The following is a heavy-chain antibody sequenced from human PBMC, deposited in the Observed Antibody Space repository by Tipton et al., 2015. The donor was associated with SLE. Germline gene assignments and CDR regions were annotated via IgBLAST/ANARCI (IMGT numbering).Heavy chain of an antibody. CDR2: ISYDGSNK. CDR3: ARAMVRGVIGY. D-gene: IGHD3-10*01. V-gene: IGHV3-30-3*01. Sequence: SLRLSCAASGFTFSSYAMHWVRQAPGKGLEWVAVISYDGSNKYYADSVKGRFTISRDNSKNTLYLQMNSLRAEDTAVYYCARAMVRGVIGYWGQGTLVTVSS. J-gene: IGHJ4*02. CDR1: GFTFSSYA.